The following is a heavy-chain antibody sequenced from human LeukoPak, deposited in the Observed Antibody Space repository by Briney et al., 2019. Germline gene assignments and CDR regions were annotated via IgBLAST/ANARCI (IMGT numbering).Heavy chain of an antibody. CDR2: IIPIYGTG. J-gene: IGHJ4*02. V-gene: IGHV1-69*13. CDR3: ARDSREYRTGY. Sequence: GASVKVSCKASGGTFSRYAISWVRQAPGQGLEWMGGIIPIYGTGNYAQKFQGRVTITADESASTAYMELTSLTSEDTAVYFCARDSREYRTGYWGQGTLVTVSS. D-gene: IGHD6-6*01. CDR1: GGTFSRYA.